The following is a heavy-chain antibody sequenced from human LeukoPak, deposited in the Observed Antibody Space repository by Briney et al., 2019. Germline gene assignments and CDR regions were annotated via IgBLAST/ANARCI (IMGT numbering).Heavy chain of an antibody. Sequence: GGSLRLSCAASGFTVSSNYMSWVRQAPGKGLEWVSVIYSGGSTYYADSVKGRFTISRDNSKNTLYLQMNSLRAEDTAVYYCAREYYYGSGLGYDYWGQGTLVTVSS. J-gene: IGHJ4*02. CDR1: GFTVSSNY. V-gene: IGHV3-66*01. D-gene: IGHD3-10*01. CDR2: IYSGGST. CDR3: AREYYYGSGLGYDY.